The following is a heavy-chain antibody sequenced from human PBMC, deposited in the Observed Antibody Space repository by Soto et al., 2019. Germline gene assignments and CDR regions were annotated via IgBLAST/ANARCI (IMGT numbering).Heavy chain of an antibody. V-gene: IGHV5-51*01. CDR2: IYPGDSDT. J-gene: IGHJ6*02. CDR1: GYSFTSYW. D-gene: IGHD6-13*01. CDR3: ASTGDSSPINYYGMDV. Sequence: PGESLKISCKGSGYSFTSYWIGWVLQMPGKGLEWMGIIYPGDSDTRYSPSFQGQVTISADKSISTAYLQWSSLKASDTAMYYCASTGDSSPINYYGMDVWGQGTTVTVSS.